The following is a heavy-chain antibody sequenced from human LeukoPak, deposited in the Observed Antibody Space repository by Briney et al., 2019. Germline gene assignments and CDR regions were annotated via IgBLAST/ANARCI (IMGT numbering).Heavy chain of an antibody. Sequence: GGSLRLSCAGSGFTFSSDWMHWVRQAPGKGLVWVSRMNSDGSRTSYADSVRGRFTISRDNAKNTLYLQMNSLRVEDTAVYYCARDRSRLLFWIGVVDNWGQGTLVTVSS. J-gene: IGHJ4*02. CDR3: ARDRSRLLFWIGVVDN. V-gene: IGHV3-74*03. D-gene: IGHD3-10*01. CDR2: MNSDGSRT. CDR1: GFTFSSDW.